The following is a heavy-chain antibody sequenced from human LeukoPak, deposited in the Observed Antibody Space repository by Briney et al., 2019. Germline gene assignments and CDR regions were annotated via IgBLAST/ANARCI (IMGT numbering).Heavy chain of an antibody. D-gene: IGHD6-13*01. CDR2: INPNSGGT. CDR1: GGTFSSYA. CDR3: ARGRRYSSSWTVPGY. Sequence: ASVKVSCKASGGTFSSYAISWVRQAPGQGLEWMGWINPNSGGTNYAQKFQGKVTMTRDTSISTAYMELSRLRSDDTAVYYCARGRRYSSSWTVPGYWGQGTLVTVSS. V-gene: IGHV1-2*02. J-gene: IGHJ4*02.